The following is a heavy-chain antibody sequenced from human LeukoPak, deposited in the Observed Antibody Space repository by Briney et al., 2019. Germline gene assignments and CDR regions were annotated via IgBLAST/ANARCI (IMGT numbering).Heavy chain of an antibody. V-gene: IGHV4-34*01. CDR3: ARGRGLTGSYYFDY. CDR1: GASFSAYY. CDR2: SNHSGST. J-gene: IGHJ4*02. Sequence: SETLSLTCAVYGASFSAYYWSWIRKPPGKGLEWIGESNHSGSTNYNPSLKSRVTISVDTSKNQFSLKLSSVTAADTAVYYSARGRGLTGSYYFDYWGQGTLVTVSS. D-gene: IGHD3-9*01.